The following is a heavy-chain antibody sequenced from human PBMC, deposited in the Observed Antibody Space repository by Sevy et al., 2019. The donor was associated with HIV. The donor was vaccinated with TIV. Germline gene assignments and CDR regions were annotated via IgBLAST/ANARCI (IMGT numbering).Heavy chain of an antibody. D-gene: IGHD2-8*01. CDR3: ATLYSGYAFDV. V-gene: IGHV3-53*01. CDR1: GLTVISNF. CDR2: IYPDGST. J-gene: IGHJ3*01. Sequence: GGSLRLSFANSGLTVISNFLNWVRQAPGKGLGWVAVIYPDGSTYYADSVRGRFTISRDIAKKTVYLQMNSLRAEDTALYYCATLYSGYAFDVWGQGTMVTVSS.